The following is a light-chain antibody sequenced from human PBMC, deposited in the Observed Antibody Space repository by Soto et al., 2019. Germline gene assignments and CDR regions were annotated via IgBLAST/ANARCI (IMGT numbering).Light chain of an antibody. CDR1: QSISSG. V-gene: IGKV1-5*03. CDR3: QQYNSYSPT. J-gene: IGKJ1*01. CDR2: KAS. Sequence: DIQMTQSPSTLSASLGDRVTITCRASQSISSGLAWYQQEPGKAPNLLIYKASRLESGVPSRFSGSGSETEFTLTISGLQPGDSATYYCQQYNSYSPTFGQGTKVDIK.